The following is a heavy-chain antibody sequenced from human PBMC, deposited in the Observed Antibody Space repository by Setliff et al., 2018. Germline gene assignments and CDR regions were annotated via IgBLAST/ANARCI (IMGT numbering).Heavy chain of an antibody. CDR3: ARAKMEESGKAQAGMDV. V-gene: IGHV3-48*01. Sequence: GGSLRLSCAASGFTFNTYLMNWVRQAPGKGLEWVSHIRDTGTTVHYADSVKGRFTISRDNAKNSLYLQMNSLRAEDTAVYYCARAKMEESGKAQAGMDVWGKGTTVTVSS. CDR1: GFTFNTYL. J-gene: IGHJ6*04. CDR2: IRDTGTTV. D-gene: IGHD6-13*01.